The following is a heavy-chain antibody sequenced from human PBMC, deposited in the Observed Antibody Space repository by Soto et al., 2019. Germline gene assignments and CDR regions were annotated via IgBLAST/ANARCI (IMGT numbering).Heavy chain of an antibody. CDR3: ARTKGGDSGYEDYYYYYMEG. D-gene: IGHD5-12*01. CDR2: IIPILGLA. CDR1: VGTFSSYT. J-gene: IGHJ6*03. V-gene: IGHV1-69*02. Sequence: QVQLVQSGAEVKKPGSSVKVSCNASVGTFSSYTISWVRQAPGQGLAWMGSIIPILGLANYAQKFQGRVTINADKSTSHAYREQSSLRSEDTAVYYCARTKGGDSGYEDYYYYYMEGWGKGTTVTVSS.